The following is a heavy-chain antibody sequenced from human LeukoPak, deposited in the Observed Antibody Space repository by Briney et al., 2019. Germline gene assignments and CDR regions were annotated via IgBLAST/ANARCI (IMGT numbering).Heavy chain of an antibody. CDR3: ARDLGSYSSGWYMGFDY. J-gene: IGHJ4*02. D-gene: IGHD6-19*01. CDR1: GFTFSSYW. V-gene: IGHV3-7*01. CDR2: INQDGSEK. Sequence: PGGSLRLSCAASGFTFSSYWMSWVRQAPGKGLEWVANINQDGSEKYYVDSVKGRFTVSRDNAKNSLYLQMNSLRAEDTAIYYCARDLGSYSSGWYMGFDYWGQGTLVTVSS.